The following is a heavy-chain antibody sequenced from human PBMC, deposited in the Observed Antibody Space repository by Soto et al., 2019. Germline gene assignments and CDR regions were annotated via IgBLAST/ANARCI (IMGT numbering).Heavy chain of an antibody. Sequence: PSQTLSLTCAISGDSVSSNSAAWNWIRQSPSRDLEWLGRTYYRSKWYNDYAVSVKSRITINPDTSKNQFSLQLNSVTPEDTAVYYCARATDPYGDYDYYYGMDVWGQGTTVTVSS. J-gene: IGHJ6*02. D-gene: IGHD4-17*01. CDR3: ARATDPYGDYDYYYGMDV. CDR2: TYYRSKWYN. CDR1: GDSVSSNSAA. V-gene: IGHV6-1*01.